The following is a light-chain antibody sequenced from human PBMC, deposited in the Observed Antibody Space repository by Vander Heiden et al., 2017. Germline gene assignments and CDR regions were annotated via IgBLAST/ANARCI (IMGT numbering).Light chain of an antibody. CDR3: QQRSNWPLT. CDR2: DAS. J-gene: IGKJ4*01. CDR1: QSVSSY. Sequence: EIVLTHSPATLSLSPGERATLSCRASQSVSSYLAWYQQKPGQAPRLLIYDASNRATGIPARFSGSGSGTDFTLTISSLEPEDFAVYYCQQRSNWPLTFGGGTKVEI. V-gene: IGKV3-11*01.